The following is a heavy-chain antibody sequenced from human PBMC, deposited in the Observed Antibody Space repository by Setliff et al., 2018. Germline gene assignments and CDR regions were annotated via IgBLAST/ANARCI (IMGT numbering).Heavy chain of an antibody. CDR1: GYTFNSYG. CDR3: GRVDAELILGNYIDY. D-gene: IGHD2-15*01. J-gene: IGHJ4*02. CDR2: ISAYNGNT. Sequence: ASVKVSCKTSGYTFNSYGYSWVRQAPGQGLEWMGWISAYNGNTKYVQKFQGRVAMTTDTSTSTAFMELRSLRPDDTAFYYCGRVDAELILGNYIDYWGQGTLVTVSS. V-gene: IGHV1-18*01.